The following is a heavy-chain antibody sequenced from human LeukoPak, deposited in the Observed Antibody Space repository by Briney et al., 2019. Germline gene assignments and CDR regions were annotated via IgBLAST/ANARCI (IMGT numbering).Heavy chain of an antibody. Sequence: GGSLRLSCAASGFTLSSYSMNWVRQAPGKGLEGVSYISSSSSTIYYADSVKGRFTISRDNAKNSLYLQMNSLRAEDTAVYYCARDIYDSSGYHPSSVDYWGQGTLVTVSS. CDR2: ISSSSSTI. V-gene: IGHV3-48*01. CDR1: GFTLSSYS. CDR3: ARDIYDSSGYHPSSVDY. D-gene: IGHD3-22*01. J-gene: IGHJ4*02.